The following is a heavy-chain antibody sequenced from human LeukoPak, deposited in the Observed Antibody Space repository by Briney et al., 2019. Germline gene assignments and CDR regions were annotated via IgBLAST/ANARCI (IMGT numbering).Heavy chain of an antibody. D-gene: IGHD6-6*01. CDR2: ISSSSGTI. Sequence: GGSLRLSCAASEFTFSSYSMNWVRQAPGKGLEWVSYISSSSGTIFYADSVKGRFTISRDNAKSSLYLQMNSLRAEDTAVYYCARTIAARQGDLDYWGQGTLVTVSS. CDR3: ARTIAARQGDLDY. J-gene: IGHJ4*02. CDR1: EFTFSSYS. V-gene: IGHV3-48*01.